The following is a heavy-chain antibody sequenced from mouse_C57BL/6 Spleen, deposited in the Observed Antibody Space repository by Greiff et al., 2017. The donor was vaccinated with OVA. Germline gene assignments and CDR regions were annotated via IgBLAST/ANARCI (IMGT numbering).Heavy chain of an antibody. J-gene: IGHJ4*01. CDR2: FYPGSGSI. CDR1: GYTFTEYT. D-gene: IGHD2-10*01. Sequence: VHLVESGAELVKPGASVKLSCKASGYTFTEYTIHWVKQRSGQGLEWIGWFYPGSGSIKYNEKFKDKATLTADKSSSTVYMELSRLTSEDSAVYFCARPSLLPHAMDYWGQGTSVTVSS. CDR3: ARPSLLPHAMDY. V-gene: IGHV1-62-2*01.